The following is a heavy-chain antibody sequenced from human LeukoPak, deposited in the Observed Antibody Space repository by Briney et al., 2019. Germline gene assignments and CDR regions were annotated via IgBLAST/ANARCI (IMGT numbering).Heavy chain of an antibody. CDR3: ARGMATGGRLDY. D-gene: IGHD5-24*01. J-gene: IGHJ4*02. CDR1: GFTFDDDA. CDR2: ISWNSGSI. Sequence: GRSLRLSCAASGFTFDDDAMHWVRQAPGKGLEWVSGISWNSGSIVYADSVKGRFTISRDNAKNSLFLQMNSLRAEDMALYYCARGMATGGRLDYWGQGTLVTVSS. V-gene: IGHV3-9*03.